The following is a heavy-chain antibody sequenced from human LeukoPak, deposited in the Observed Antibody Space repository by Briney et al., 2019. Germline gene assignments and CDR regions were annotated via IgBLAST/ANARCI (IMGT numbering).Heavy chain of an antibody. CDR3: ARDSLTSYYYDSSGYRAYAFDI. CDR1: GYTFTSYG. Sequence: ASVKVSCKASGYTFTSYGISWVRQAPGQGLEWMGWISAYNGNTNYAQKLQGRVTMTTDTSTSTAYMELRSLRSDDTAVYYCARDSLTSYYYDSSGYRAYAFDIWGQGTMVTVSS. CDR2: ISAYNGNT. J-gene: IGHJ3*02. V-gene: IGHV1-18*01. D-gene: IGHD3-22*01.